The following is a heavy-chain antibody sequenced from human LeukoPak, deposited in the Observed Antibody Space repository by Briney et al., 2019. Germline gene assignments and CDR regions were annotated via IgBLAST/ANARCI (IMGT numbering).Heavy chain of an antibody. J-gene: IGHJ5*02. CDR3: ARGTIVAALSDP. D-gene: IGHD1-26*01. V-gene: IGHV1-8*01. Sequence: ASVKVSCKASGYTFTSYDINWVRQATGQGLEWMGWMNPNSGNTGYAQKFQGRVTMTRNTSISTAYMELSSLRSEDTAVYYCARGTIVAALSDPSGQGTLVTVSS. CDR1: GYTFTSYD. CDR2: MNPNSGNT.